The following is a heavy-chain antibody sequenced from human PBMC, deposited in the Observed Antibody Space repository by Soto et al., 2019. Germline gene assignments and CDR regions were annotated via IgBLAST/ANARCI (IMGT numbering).Heavy chain of an antibody. CDR3: ARVAGVNGDYVNWFHP. V-gene: IGHV3-74*01. D-gene: IGHD4-17*01. Sequence: PGGSLRLSCAASGFTFSTYWMHWVRQAPGKGLVWVSRINSDGSSTTYADSVKGRFTISRDNAKNTLYLQMNSLRAEDSAVYYCARVAGVNGDYVNWFHPWGQGPLVTVST. CDR2: INSDGSST. J-gene: IGHJ5*02. CDR1: GFTFSTYW.